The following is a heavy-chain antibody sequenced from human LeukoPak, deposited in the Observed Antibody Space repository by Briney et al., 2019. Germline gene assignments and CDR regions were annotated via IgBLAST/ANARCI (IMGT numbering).Heavy chain of an antibody. J-gene: IGHJ4*02. CDR1: GFTFSDYY. D-gene: IGHD1-1*01. CDR3: ARSTWENALDY. CDR2: ISSSGSTI. V-gene: IGHV3-11*04. Sequence: GGSLRLSCAASGFTFSDYYMSWIRQAPGKGLEWVSYISSSGSTIYYADAVKGRFTISRDNAKNSLYLQMNSLRAEDTAVYYCARSTWENALDYWGQGTLVTVSS.